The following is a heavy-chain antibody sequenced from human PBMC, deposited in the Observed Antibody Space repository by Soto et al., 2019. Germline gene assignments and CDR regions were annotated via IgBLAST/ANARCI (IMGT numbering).Heavy chain of an antibody. D-gene: IGHD1-26*01. J-gene: IGHJ4*02. Sequence: ASVKVSCKASGYTFTGYYMQWVRQAPGQGLEWMGVINPSSGSTNYAQKFQGRVIMTRDTSTNTVYMELSTLRSDDTAVYYCARIYSGSRLDYWGQGTLVTVSS. CDR1: GYTFTGYY. V-gene: IGHV1-46*01. CDR3: ARIYSGSRLDY. CDR2: INPSSGST.